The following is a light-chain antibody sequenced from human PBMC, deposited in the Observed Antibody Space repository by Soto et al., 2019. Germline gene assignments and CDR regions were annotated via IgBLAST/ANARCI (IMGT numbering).Light chain of an antibody. V-gene: IGLV2-14*02. CDR1: SNNIDSHNF. CDR3: SSYAGTNIFYV. CDR2: EDT. Sequence: QSVLTQPASVSGSPGQSITISCTVTSNNIDSHNFVFWYQQHPGKVPKLMIFEDTNRPSGVSDRFSGSKSGSTASLTISGLQAENKADYYCSSYAGTNIFYVFGTGPKVTVL. J-gene: IGLJ1*01.